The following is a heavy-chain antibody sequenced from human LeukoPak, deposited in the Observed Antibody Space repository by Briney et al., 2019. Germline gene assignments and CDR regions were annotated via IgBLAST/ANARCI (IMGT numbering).Heavy chain of an antibody. V-gene: IGHV4-4*02. Sequence: PSGTLSLTWAVAGSSTSSDHWWSWVRQPPGKSLEWTGEIFHIGVTNYKSSLQSRVSVSVDNSRHQFSLNLRSVTAADTAVYFCARGGRSAFDIWGPGTKVIVSS. CDR3: ARGGRSAFDI. CDR1: GSSTSSDHW. J-gene: IGHJ3*02. CDR2: IFHIGVT.